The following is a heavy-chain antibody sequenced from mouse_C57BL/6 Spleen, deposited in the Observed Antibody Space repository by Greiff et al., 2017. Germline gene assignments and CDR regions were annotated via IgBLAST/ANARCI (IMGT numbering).Heavy chain of an antibody. CDR3: TVYYYDYDRFYAMDY. CDR1: GFNIKDDY. Sequence: VQLKQSGAELVRPGASVKLSCTASGFNIKDDYMHWVKQRPEQGLEWIGWIDPENGDTEYASKFQGKATITADTSSNTAYLQLSSLTSEDTAVYYCTVYYYDYDRFYAMDYWGQGTSVTVSS. V-gene: IGHV14-4*01. D-gene: IGHD2-4*01. J-gene: IGHJ4*01. CDR2: IDPENGDT.